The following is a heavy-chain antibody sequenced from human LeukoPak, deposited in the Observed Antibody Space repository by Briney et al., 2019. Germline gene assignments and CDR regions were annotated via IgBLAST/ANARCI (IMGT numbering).Heavy chain of an antibody. CDR1: GGSFSGYY. V-gene: IGHV4-34*01. D-gene: IGHD3-9*01. Sequence: SETLSLTCAVYGGSFSGYYWSWIRQPPGKGLEWIGEINHSGSTNYNPSLKSRVTISVDTSKNPFSLKLISVTAADTAVYYCARPVLRYFDWLEGYFDYWGQGTLVTVSS. CDR3: ARPVLRYFDWLEGYFDY. CDR2: INHSGST. J-gene: IGHJ4*02.